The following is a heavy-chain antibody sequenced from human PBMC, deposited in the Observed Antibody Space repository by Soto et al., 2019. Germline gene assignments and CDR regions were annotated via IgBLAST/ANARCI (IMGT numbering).Heavy chain of an antibody. D-gene: IGHD3-22*01. J-gene: IGHJ3*02. Sequence: SETLSLTCTVSGGSISSDYWSWIRQPPGKGLEWVGYVYNNGGTKYNPSLKSRVTISVDTSNNQFSLKLTSVTAADTAVYYCARGYYYDTSGYYSAFDIWGQGNRGTVSS. CDR1: GGSISSDY. CDR3: ARGYYYDTSGYYSAFDI. V-gene: IGHV4-59*01. CDR2: VYNNGGT.